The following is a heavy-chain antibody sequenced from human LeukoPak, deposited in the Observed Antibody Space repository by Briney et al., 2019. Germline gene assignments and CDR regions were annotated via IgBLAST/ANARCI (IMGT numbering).Heavy chain of an antibody. CDR3: ARRLEDDAFDI. Sequence: SETLSLTCTVSGGSISSSSYYWGWIRQPPGKGLEWIGSIYYSGSTYYNPSLKSRVTMSVDTSKNQFSLKLSSVTAADTAVYYCARRLEDDAFDIWGQGTMVTVSS. CDR1: GGSISSSSYY. J-gene: IGHJ3*02. D-gene: IGHD1-1*01. CDR2: IYYSGST. V-gene: IGHV4-39*07.